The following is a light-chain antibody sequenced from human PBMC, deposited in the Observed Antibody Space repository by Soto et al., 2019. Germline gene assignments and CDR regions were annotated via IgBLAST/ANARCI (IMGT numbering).Light chain of an antibody. CDR2: DVS. V-gene: IGLV2-14*01. Sequence: QSALTQPASVSGSPGQSITISCTGTSSDVGGYNDVSWYQQHPGKAPKLMIYDVSNRPSGVSNRFSGAKSGNTASLTTSGLQAEDEADYYCSSYTSSSTLYYVFGTGTKLTVL. CDR1: SSDVGGYND. J-gene: IGLJ1*01. CDR3: SSYTSSSTLYYV.